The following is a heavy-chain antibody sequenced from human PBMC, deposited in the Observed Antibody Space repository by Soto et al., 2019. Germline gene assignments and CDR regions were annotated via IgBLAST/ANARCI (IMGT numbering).Heavy chain of an antibody. CDR2: IIPIFGTA. D-gene: IGHD3-16*01. V-gene: IGHV1-69*13. CDR3: VRVLFGGNNWFDP. Sequence: SVKVSCKASGGTFSSYAISWGRQAPGQGLEWMGGIIPIFGTANYAQKFQGRVTITADESTSTAYMELSSLRSEDTAVYYCVRVLFGGNNWFDPWGQGTLVTVSS. J-gene: IGHJ5*02. CDR1: GGTFSSYA.